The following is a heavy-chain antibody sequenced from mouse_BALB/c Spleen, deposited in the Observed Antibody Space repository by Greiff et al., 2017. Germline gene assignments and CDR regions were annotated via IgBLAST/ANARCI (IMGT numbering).Heavy chain of an antibody. J-gene: IGHJ2*01. CDR3: ASLRYYYGFDY. CDR2: ISSGGGNT. D-gene: IGHD1-1*01. Sequence: EVMLVESGGGLVKPGGSLKLSCAASGFTFSSYTMSWVRQTPEKRLEWVATISSGGGNTYYPDSVKGRFTISRDNAKNNLYLQMSSLRSEDTALYYCASLRYYYGFDYWGQGTTLTVSS. V-gene: IGHV5-9*03. CDR1: GFTFSSYT.